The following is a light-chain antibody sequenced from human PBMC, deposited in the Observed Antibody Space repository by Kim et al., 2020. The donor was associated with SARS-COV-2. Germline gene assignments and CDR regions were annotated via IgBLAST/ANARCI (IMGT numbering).Light chain of an antibody. V-gene: IGKV3-15*01. CDR1: QSVSNN. J-gene: IGKJ2*01. CDR3: HQYNDWPPGDT. CDR2: GAS. Sequence: SPGGRATLSCRASQSVSNNLAWYQLKPGQAPRLLIYGASTRATGTPARFSASGSGTDFTLTVSSLQSEDFAVYYCHQYNDWPPGDTFGQGTKLEI.